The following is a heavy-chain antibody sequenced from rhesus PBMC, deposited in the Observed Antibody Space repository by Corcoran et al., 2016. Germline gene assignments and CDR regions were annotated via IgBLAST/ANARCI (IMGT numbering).Heavy chain of an antibody. D-gene: IGHD2-21*01. CDR2: IYWHDDK. CDR3: ARGGEGGGYNSLDV. CDR1: GFSLSTSGLG. Sequence: QVTLKESGPALVKPTQTLTLTCTFSGFSLSTSGLGVGWIRQRPRKTLEWVAQIYWHDDKYYSTSLKSRLTISKDTSKNQVILTMTNMDPVDTATDYWARGGEGGGYNSLDVWGRGVLVTVSS. V-gene: IGHV2S1*01. J-gene: IGHJ5-2*02.